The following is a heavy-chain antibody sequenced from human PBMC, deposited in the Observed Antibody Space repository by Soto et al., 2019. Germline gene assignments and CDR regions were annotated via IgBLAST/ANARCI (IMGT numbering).Heavy chain of an antibody. CDR3: AKGGYCSGGSCTYYYYGMDV. J-gene: IGHJ6*02. CDR1: GFTFSSYA. Sequence: GGSLRLSCAASGFTFSSYAMSWVRQAPGKGLEWVSAISGSGGSTYYADSVKGRFTISRDNSKNTLHLQMNSLGAEDTAVYYCAKGGYCSGGSCTYYYYGMDVWGQGTTVTVSS. D-gene: IGHD2-15*01. V-gene: IGHV3-23*01. CDR2: ISGSGGST.